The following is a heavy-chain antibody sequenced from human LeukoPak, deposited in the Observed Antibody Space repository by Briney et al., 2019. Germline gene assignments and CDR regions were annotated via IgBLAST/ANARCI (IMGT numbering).Heavy chain of an antibody. CDR3: SREWGNGNDLRPDY. V-gene: IGHV3-49*03. D-gene: IGHD1-1*01. Sequence: GGSLRLSCTSSGFTFRDFALSWFRQAPGKGLEWIGFIRSSIYGGTPKSAASVKGRFIFSRDDSKSVAYLRMNSLKTEDTAVYYCSREWGNGNDLRPDYWGQGTLVTVPS. CDR1: GFTFRDFA. J-gene: IGHJ4*02. CDR2: IRSSIYGGTP.